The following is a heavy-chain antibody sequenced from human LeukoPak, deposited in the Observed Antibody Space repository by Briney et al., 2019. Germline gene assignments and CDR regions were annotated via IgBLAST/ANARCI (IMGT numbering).Heavy chain of an antibody. J-gene: IGHJ5*02. Sequence: MPSETLSLTCTVSGGSINSYYWSWIRQPPGKGLEWIGYIYYSGSTNYNPSLKSRVTISLDTSKNQFSLKLSSVTAADTAVYYCARGSDIVVVPAARGWFDPWGQGTLVTVSS. D-gene: IGHD2-2*01. CDR2: IYYSGST. V-gene: IGHV4-59*12. CDR3: ARGSDIVVVPAARGWFDP. CDR1: GGSINSYY.